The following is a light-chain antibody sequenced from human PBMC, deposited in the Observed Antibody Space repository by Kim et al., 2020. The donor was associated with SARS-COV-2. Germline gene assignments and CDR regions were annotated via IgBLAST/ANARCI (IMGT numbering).Light chain of an antibody. CDR2: GAS. Sequence: SPGERATRHCRASQSISNNLAWYQHKPGQAPRLLIYGASTRATGIPARFSGSGSGTDFTLTVSSLQSEDFAVYYCQQYNDWPPGDTFGQGTKLEI. CDR1: QSISNN. J-gene: IGKJ2*01. V-gene: IGKV3-15*01. CDR3: QQYNDWPPGDT.